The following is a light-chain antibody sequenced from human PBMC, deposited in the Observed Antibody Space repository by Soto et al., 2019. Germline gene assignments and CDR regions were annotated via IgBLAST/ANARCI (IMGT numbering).Light chain of an antibody. CDR1: SSDVGGYNY. J-gene: IGLJ2*01. CDR3: SSYTSSSPVV. CDR2: EVS. V-gene: IGLV2-14*01. Sequence: QSALTQPASVSGSPGQSITISCTGTSSDVGGYNYVSWYQQHPGKAPKLMIYEVSNRPSGVSNCFSGSKSGNTASLTISGLQAEDEADYYCSSYTSSSPVVFGGGTKVTVL.